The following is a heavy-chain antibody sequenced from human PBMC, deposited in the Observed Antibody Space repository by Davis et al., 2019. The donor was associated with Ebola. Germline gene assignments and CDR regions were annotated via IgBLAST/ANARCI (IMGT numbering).Heavy chain of an antibody. CDR3: ARVGYSYGSDY. Sequence: GGSLRLSCAASGFTFSNYNMHWVRQAPGKGLEYVSAISSNGGSTYYANSVKGRFTISIDNSKNTLYLQMGSLRAEDMAVYYCARVGYSYGSDYWGQGTLVTVSS. CDR1: GFTFSNYN. V-gene: IGHV3-64*01. CDR2: ISSNGGST. J-gene: IGHJ4*02. D-gene: IGHD5-18*01.